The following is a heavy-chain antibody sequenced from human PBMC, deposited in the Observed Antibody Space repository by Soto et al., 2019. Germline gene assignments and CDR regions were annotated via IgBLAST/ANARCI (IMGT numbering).Heavy chain of an antibody. CDR3: VKEYGDYAVNNFDY. D-gene: IGHD4-17*01. Sequence: EVHLLESGGGLVQPGGSLRLSCAASGFTFSTYAMSWVRQDPAKGLAWVSAISGNGASTYYADSVKGRFTISSDNSKNTLYRHLDSLTAEDTAVYYCVKEYGDYAVNNFDYWGQGTLVTVSS. V-gene: IGHV3-23*01. CDR1: GFTFSTYA. J-gene: IGHJ4*02. CDR2: ISGNGAST.